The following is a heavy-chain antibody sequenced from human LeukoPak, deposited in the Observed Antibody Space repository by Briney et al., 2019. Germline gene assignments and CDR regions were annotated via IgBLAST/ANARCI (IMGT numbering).Heavy chain of an antibody. J-gene: IGHJ2*01. CDR3: ARAAHYDILTGYCWYFDL. V-gene: IGHV4-59*08. CDR1: GGSISSYY. Sequence: SETLSLTCTVSGGSISSYYWSWIRQPPGKGLEWIGYIYYSGSTNYNPSLKSRVTISVDTSKNQFSLKLSSVTAADTAVYYCARAAHYDILTGYCWYFDLWGRGTLVTVSS. CDR2: IYYSGST. D-gene: IGHD3-9*01.